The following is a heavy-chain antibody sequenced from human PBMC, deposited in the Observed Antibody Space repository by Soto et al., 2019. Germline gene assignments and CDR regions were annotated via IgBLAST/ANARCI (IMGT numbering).Heavy chain of an antibody. CDR2: IYQSGSA. D-gene: IGHD6-13*01. Sequence: PSETLSLTCAVSGGSVSSTYWWSWVRQPPGKGLEWIGEIYQSGSANYNPSLKSRVTISVDNSKNQFSLNLNSVTAADTAVYYCARYNAASGTYYFDYWGQGTLVTVSS. CDR1: GGSVSSTYW. CDR3: ARYNAASGTYYFDY. J-gene: IGHJ4*02. V-gene: IGHV4-4*02.